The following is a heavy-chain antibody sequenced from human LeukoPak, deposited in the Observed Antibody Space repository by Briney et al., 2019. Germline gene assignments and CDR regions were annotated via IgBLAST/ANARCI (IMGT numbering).Heavy chain of an antibody. J-gene: IGHJ3*02. D-gene: IGHD6-19*01. CDR2: IKEDGSEK. CDR3: ARASSGWLPDAFDI. CDR1: GFTFSRYW. V-gene: IGHV3-7*01. Sequence: GGSPRLSCAAAGFTFSRYWVSWVRQATGKGLECVAKIKEDGSEKHYVDSVKGRFTISRDNAKNSLYLQMNSLRAEDTAVYYCARASSGWLPDAFDIWGQGTMVTVSS.